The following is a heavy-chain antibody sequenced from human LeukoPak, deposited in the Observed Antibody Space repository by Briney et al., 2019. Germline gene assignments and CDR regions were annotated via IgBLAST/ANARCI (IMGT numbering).Heavy chain of an antibody. CDR3: AELGITMIGGV. Sequence: GGSLRLSCAASGFTFSSYWMSWVRQAPGKGLEWVAFIHYDGSNKYYADSVKGRFTISRDNSNNSLYLQMNSLRAEDTAVYYCAELGITMIGGVWGKGTTVTISS. V-gene: IGHV3-30*02. D-gene: IGHD3-10*02. CDR1: GFTFSSYW. J-gene: IGHJ6*04. CDR2: IHYDGSNK.